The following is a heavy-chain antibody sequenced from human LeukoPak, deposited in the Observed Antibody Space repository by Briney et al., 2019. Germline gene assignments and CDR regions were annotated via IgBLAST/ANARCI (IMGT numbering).Heavy chain of an antibody. CDR2: IYYSGST. CDR1: GGSISSYY. V-gene: IGHV4-59*01. Sequence: SETLSLTCTVSGGSISSYYWSWIRQPPGKGLEWIGYIYYSGSTNYNPSLKSRVTISVDTSKNQFSLKLSSVTAADTAVYYCAGLHYYDSSGYYFDCWGQGTLVTVSS. D-gene: IGHD3-22*01. J-gene: IGHJ4*02. CDR3: AGLHYYDSSGYYFDC.